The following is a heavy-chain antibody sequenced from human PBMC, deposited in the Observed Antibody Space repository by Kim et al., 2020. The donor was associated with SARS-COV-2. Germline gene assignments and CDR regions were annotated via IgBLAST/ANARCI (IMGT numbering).Heavy chain of an antibody. CDR2: MNPNSGTT. V-gene: IGHV1-8*01. CDR1: GYTFTSYE. Sequence: ASVKVSCKASGYTFTSYEINWVRQATGQGLEWMGSMNPNSGTTDYAEKFRGRVTMPRNTSVTTAYIELSSLKSEDTAVYYCAGCMSPSFYYDSRVGDAFNIGGRGTGVTVSS. J-gene: IGHJ3*02. D-gene: IGHD3-22*01. CDR3: AGCMSPSFYYDSRVGDAFNI.